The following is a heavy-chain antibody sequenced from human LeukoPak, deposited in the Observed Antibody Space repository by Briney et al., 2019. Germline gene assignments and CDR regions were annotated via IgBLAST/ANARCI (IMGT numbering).Heavy chain of an antibody. CDR2: IWYDGSNK. J-gene: IGHJ4*02. Sequence: GGSLRLSCAASGFTFSNYGMHWVRQAPGKGLEWVALIWYDGSNKYYADSVRGRFTISRDNSKNTLYLQMKSLRVEDTAVYYCARAGMGAIYYFDYWGRGTLVTVS. CDR3: ARAGMGAIYYFDY. V-gene: IGHV3-33*01. CDR1: GFTFSNYG. D-gene: IGHD1-26*01.